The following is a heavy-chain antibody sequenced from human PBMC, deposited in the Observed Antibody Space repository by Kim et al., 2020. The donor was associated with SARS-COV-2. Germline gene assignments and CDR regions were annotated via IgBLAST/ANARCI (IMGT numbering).Heavy chain of an antibody. CDR2: INPSGGST. CDR1: GYTFTSYY. CDR3: AREAHYGSGSYYNPLYYFDY. D-gene: IGHD3-10*01. J-gene: IGHJ4*02. Sequence: ASVKVSCKASGYTFTSYYMHWVRQAPGQGLEWMGIINPSGGSTSYAQKFQGRVTMTRDTSTSTVYMELSSLRSEDTAVYYCAREAHYGSGSYYNPLYYFDYWGQGTLVTVSS. V-gene: IGHV1-46*01.